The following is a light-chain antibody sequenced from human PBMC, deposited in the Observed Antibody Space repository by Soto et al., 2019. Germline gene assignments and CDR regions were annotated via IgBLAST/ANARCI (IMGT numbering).Light chain of an antibody. CDR3: QQYNNWPGT. V-gene: IGKV3-15*01. J-gene: IGKJ1*01. Sequence: EIVLTQSPGTLSVSAGERATLSCRASQSVSSKLAWYQQKPGQAPRLLFYGASTGSTGIPARFSGSGSETESTLSISSLQSEDFAVYYCQQYNNWPGTFGQGTKVEIK. CDR2: GAS. CDR1: QSVSSK.